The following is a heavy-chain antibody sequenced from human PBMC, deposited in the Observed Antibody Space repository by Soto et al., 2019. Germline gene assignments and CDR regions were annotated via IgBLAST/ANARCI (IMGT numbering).Heavy chain of an antibody. Sequence: SGPTLVNPTQTLTLTCTFSGFSLSTSGMRVSWIRQPPGKALEWLARIDWDDDKFYSTSLKTRLTISKDTSKNQVVLTMTNMDPVDTATYYCARSRGFLEWPDRHYYYGMDVWGQGTTVTVSS. CDR1: GFSLSTSGMR. CDR2: IDWDDDK. D-gene: IGHD3-3*01. J-gene: IGHJ6*02. CDR3: ARSRGFLEWPDRHYYYGMDV. V-gene: IGHV2-70*04.